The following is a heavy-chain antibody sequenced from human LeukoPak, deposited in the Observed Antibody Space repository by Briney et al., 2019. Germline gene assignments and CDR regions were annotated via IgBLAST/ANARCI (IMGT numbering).Heavy chain of an antibody. V-gene: IGHV1-8*01. J-gene: IGHJ5*02. CDR3: ARDRRWLRLGWFDP. CDR2: MNPNSGNT. D-gene: IGHD5-12*01. Sequence: ASVKVSCKASGYTFTSYDINWVRQATGQGFEWMGWMNPNSGNTGYAQKFQGRVTMTRNSSISTAYMELSSLRSEHTAMYYCARDRRWLRLGWFDPWGQGTLVTVSS. CDR1: GYTFTSYD.